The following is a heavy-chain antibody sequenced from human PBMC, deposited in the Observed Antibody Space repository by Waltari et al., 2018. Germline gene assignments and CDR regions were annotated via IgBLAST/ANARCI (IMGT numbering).Heavy chain of an antibody. V-gene: IGHV1-46*01. Sequence: QVQLVQSGAEVKSPGASVKIACKASGYIFSNLHIHWVRQAPGQGLEWMGIINPRVGRTSYAQKFQARVTMTRDMSTNTVYMNLSSLRSEDTAVYYCARDAHYDDTSGNEMYKWLDPWGQGTQVTVSS. CDR1: GYIFSNLH. D-gene: IGHD3-16*01. J-gene: IGHJ5*02. CDR3: ARDAHYDDTSGNEMYKWLDP. CDR2: INPRVGRT.